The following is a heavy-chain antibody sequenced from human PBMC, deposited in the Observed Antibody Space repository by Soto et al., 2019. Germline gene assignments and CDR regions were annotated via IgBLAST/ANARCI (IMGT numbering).Heavy chain of an antibody. D-gene: IGHD6-13*01. J-gene: IGHJ4*02. CDR2: ISSSSSTI. Sequence: VGSLRLSCAASGFTFSIYSMNWVRQAPGKGLEWVSYISSSSSTIYYADSVKGRFTISRDNAKNSPYLQMNSLRAEDTAVYYCARTGIAAPGWGQGTLVTVSS. CDR1: GFTFSIYS. V-gene: IGHV3-48*01. CDR3: ARTGIAAPG.